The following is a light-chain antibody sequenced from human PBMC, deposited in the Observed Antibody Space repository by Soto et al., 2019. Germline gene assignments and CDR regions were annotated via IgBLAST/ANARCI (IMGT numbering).Light chain of an antibody. CDR3: QQYGNSPLLT. CDR1: ESVDSSY. CDR2: GAS. V-gene: IGKV3-20*01. Sequence: EIVLTQSPGTLSLSPGERATLSCRASESVDSSYLTWYQQKPGQAPRLLIYGASSRATGIPDRFSGSGSGTDFTLTINRLEPEDFAVYYCQQYGNSPLLTFGGGTKVEI. J-gene: IGKJ4*01.